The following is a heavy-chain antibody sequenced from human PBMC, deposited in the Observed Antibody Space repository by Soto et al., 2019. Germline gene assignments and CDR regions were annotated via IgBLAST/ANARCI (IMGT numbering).Heavy chain of an antibody. J-gene: IGHJ4*02. CDR1: GFTFSTYA. CDR2: IITVFGIA. CDR3: ARDRPGRYEYSDS. V-gene: IGHV1-69*13. D-gene: IGHD3-3*01. Sequence: SVKVSCKASGFTFSTYAINWVRQAPGQGLEWMGGIITVFGIANTAQKFQGRVTITADESTSTAYMELRSLRSGDTAMYYFARDRPGRYEYSDSWGQGTLVTVSS.